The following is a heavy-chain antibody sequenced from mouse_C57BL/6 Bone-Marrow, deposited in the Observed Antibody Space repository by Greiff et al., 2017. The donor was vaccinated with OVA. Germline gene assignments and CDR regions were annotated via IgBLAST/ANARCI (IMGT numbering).Heavy chain of an antibody. CDR3: AREGYGNSFAY. V-gene: IGHV1-4*01. Sequence: VQLQQSGAELARPGASVKMSCKASGYTFTSYTMHWVKQRPGQGLEWIGYINPSSGYTKYNQKFKDKATLTADKSSSTAYMQLSSLTSEDSAVYVCAREGYGNSFAYWGQGTLVTVSA. CDR2: INPSSGYT. CDR1: GYTFTSYT. J-gene: IGHJ3*01. D-gene: IGHD2-10*02.